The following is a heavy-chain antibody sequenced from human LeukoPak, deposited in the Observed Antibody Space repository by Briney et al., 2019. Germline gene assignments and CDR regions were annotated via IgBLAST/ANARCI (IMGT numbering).Heavy chain of an antibody. Sequence: PSETLSLTCTVTGFSISSGYYWGWIRQPPGKGLEWIGYIYHSGSTYYNPSLKSRVTISVDRSKNQFSLKLSSVTAADTAVYYCACGECSSTSCYPLDYWGQGTLVTVSS. V-gene: IGHV4-38-2*02. CDR1: GFSISSGYY. CDR3: ACGECSSTSCYPLDY. CDR2: IYHSGST. J-gene: IGHJ4*02. D-gene: IGHD2-2*01.